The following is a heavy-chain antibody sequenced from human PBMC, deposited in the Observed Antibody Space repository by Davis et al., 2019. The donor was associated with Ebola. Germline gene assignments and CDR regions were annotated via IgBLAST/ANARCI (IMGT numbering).Heavy chain of an antibody. D-gene: IGHD6-19*01. J-gene: IGHJ4*02. Sequence: MPSETLSLTCAVYGGSFSGYYWSWIRQLPGKGLEWIGEINHSGSTNYNPSLKSRVTISVDTSKNQFSLKLSSVTAADTAVYYCARGPKRGWYFYYWGQGTLVTVSS. V-gene: IGHV4-34*01. CDR3: ARGPKRGWYFYY. CDR2: INHSGST. CDR1: GGSFSGYY.